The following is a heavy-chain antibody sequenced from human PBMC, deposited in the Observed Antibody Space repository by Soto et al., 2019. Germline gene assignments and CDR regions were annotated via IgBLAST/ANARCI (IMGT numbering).Heavy chain of an antibody. CDR1: GVAFSSYA. V-gene: IGHV3-23*01. J-gene: IGHJ4*02. CDR2: MSGGGGST. D-gene: IGHD6-6*01. CDR3: ANRHVRLDY. Sequence: XVSLRLSCAASGVAFSSYAMSWVRQAPGKGLWRVSAMSGGGGSTFYADSVNGRLTISRYHSKNTLYLQMNSLRGEYTAVYCCANRHVRLDYWGQGTRVTVSS.